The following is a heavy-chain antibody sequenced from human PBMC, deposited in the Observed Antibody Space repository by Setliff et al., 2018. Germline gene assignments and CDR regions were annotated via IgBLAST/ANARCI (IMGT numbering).Heavy chain of an antibody. Sequence: ASVKVSCKASGGTFSSYAISWVRQAPGQGLEWMGIIYPSGGTTSYAQKFQGRVTMTRDTSTSTVYMELSSLRSEDTAVYYCARADYVWGSYRQYYFDYWGQGTLVTVSS. CDR1: GGTFSSYA. V-gene: IGHV1-46*01. CDR3: ARADYVWGSYRQYYFDY. J-gene: IGHJ4*02. D-gene: IGHD3-16*02. CDR2: IYPSGGTT.